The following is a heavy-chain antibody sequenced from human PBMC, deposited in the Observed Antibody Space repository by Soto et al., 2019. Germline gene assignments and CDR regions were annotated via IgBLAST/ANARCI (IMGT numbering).Heavy chain of an antibody. Sequence: QVQLQESGPGLVKPSQTLSLTCTVSGGSISSGDYYWSWIRQSPGKGLEWIAHIHYSGSIYFNPYLKSRVTISIDTSKNQLSLTLSSVTAADTAVYYCARVVSGGGPNWSDPWGQGTLVTVSS. CDR2: IHYSGSI. D-gene: IGHD2-15*01. J-gene: IGHJ5*02. V-gene: IGHV4-30-4*01. CDR3: ARVVSGGGPNWSDP. CDR1: GGSISSGDYY.